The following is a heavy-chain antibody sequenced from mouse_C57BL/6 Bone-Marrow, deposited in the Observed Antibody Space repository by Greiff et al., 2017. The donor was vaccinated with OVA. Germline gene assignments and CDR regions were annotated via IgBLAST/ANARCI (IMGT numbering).Heavy chain of an antibody. CDR1: GYAFTNYL. Sequence: QVQLKESGAELVRPGTSVKVSCKASGYAFTNYLIEWVKQRPGQGLEGIGVINPGSGGTNYNEKFKGKATLTAGKSSSTAYMQLSSLTSEDSAVYFCARCGSSYDYAMDYWGQGTSVTVSS. CDR3: ARCGSSYDYAMDY. J-gene: IGHJ4*01. V-gene: IGHV1-54*01. D-gene: IGHD1-1*01. CDR2: INPGSGGT.